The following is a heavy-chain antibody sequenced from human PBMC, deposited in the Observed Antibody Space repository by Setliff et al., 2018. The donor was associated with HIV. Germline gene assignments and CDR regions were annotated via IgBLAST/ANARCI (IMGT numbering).Heavy chain of an antibody. CDR1: GFTFSDYN. V-gene: IGHV3-48*04. CDR2: INYASGTI. D-gene: IGHD3-22*01. CDR3: ARDRASSGYYSQFDY. J-gene: IGHJ4*01. Sequence: PGGSLRLSCAASGFTFSDYNMNWVRQAPGKGLEWVSYINYASGTIYYADSVKGRFTISRDDAKSSLYLQMYSLRAEDTAVYYCARDRASSGYYSQFDYWGQGEMVTVSS.